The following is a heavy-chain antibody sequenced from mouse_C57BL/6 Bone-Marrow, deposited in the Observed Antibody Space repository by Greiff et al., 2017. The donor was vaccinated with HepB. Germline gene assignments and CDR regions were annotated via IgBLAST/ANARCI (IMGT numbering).Heavy chain of an antibody. Sequence: VQLQQSVAELVRPGASVKLSCTASGFTFKNSYMHWVKQRPEQGLEWIGRIDPANGNTKYAPKFQGKATITADTSSNTAYLQLSSLTSEDTAIYYCARGSVYAMDYRGQGTAATVSS. J-gene: IGHJ4*01. D-gene: IGHD1-1*01. V-gene: IGHV14-3*01. CDR3: ARGSVYAMDY. CDR2: IDPANGNT. CDR1: GFTFKNSY.